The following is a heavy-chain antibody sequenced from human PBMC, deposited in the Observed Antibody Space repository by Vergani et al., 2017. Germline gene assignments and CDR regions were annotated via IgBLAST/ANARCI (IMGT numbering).Heavy chain of an antibody. V-gene: IGHV3-21*04. CDR1: GFTFSHYS. CDR3: VKDIAASGNYWYFDL. D-gene: IGHD6-13*01. J-gene: IGHJ2*01. CDR2: ISGNNDDV. Sequence: EVQMVESGGGLVKPGGSLRLSCVASGFTFSHYSMNWVRQAPGKGLEWVSSISGNNDDVYYADSVKGRFTISRDNAKNSLYLQMNSLRAEDTALYYCVKDIAASGNYWYFDLWVRGTLVTVSS.